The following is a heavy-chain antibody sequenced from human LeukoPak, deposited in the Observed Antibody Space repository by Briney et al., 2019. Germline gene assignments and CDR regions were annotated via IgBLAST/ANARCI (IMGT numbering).Heavy chain of an antibody. V-gene: IGHV3-30*02. CDR3: AKMRSYYYYYMDV. Sequence: GGSLRLSCAASGFTFSHYGMHWVRQAPGKGLEWVAFIRYSASDTYYADSVKGRFTISRDNSKNTLYLQMNSLRAEDTAVYYCAKMRSYYYYYMDVWGKGTTVTISS. J-gene: IGHJ6*03. CDR2: IRYSASDT. CDR1: GFTFSHYG.